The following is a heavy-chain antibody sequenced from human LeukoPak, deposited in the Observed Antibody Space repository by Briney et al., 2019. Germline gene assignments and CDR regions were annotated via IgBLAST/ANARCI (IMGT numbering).Heavy chain of an antibody. D-gene: IGHD3-22*01. Sequence: SVKVSCKASGGTFSSYAISWVRQAPGQGLEWMGRIIPILGIANYAQKFQGRVTITADKSTSTAYMELCSLRSEDTAVYYCARDLDSSGYYLFDYWGQGTLVTVSS. J-gene: IGHJ4*02. CDR3: ARDLDSSGYYLFDY. CDR1: GGTFSSYA. CDR2: IIPILGIA. V-gene: IGHV1-69*04.